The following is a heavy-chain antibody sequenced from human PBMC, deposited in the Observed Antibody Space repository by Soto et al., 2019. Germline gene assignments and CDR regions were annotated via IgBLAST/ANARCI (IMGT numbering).Heavy chain of an antibody. V-gene: IGHV3-53*01. CDR2: IYSGGST. Sequence: PGGSLRLSCAASGFTVSSNYMSWVRQAPGKGLEWVSVIYSGGSTYYADSVKGRFTISRDNSKNTLYLQMNSLRAEDTAVYYCARDRAYYYDSSGYYYHGMDVWGQGTTVTVSS. CDR1: GFTVSSNY. CDR3: ARDRAYYYDSSGYYYHGMDV. J-gene: IGHJ6*02. D-gene: IGHD3-22*01.